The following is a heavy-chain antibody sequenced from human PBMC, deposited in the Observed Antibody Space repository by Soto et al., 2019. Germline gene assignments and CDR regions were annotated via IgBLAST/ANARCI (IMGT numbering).Heavy chain of an antibody. CDR2: ISSSGSTI. Sequence: PGRSMRLSSAASGLTFSDFYMRRISKDKRKGLGWVSYISSSGSTIYYADSVKARFTISRENAKNSLYRQMNSLRAEDTAVYYCAGGWRLRNWFDPWGQGTLVTVSS. V-gene: IGHV3-11*01. D-gene: IGHD2-21*01. J-gene: IGHJ5*02. CDR3: AGGWRLRNWFDP. CDR1: GLTFSDFY.